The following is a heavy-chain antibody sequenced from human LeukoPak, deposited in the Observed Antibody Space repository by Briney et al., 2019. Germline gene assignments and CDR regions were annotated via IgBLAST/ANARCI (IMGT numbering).Heavy chain of an antibody. Sequence: SQTLSLTCVIFGDSVSSNSAAWNWIRQSPSRGLEWLGRTYYRSKWYNDFAPSVKSLISINPDTSKNQFSLQLNSVTPEDTAIYYCARDREVLRGVIMTGFDYWDQGNMVTV. CDR3: ARDREVLRGVIMTGFDY. CDR1: GDSVSSNSAA. D-gene: IGHD3-10*01. V-gene: IGHV6-1*01. J-gene: IGHJ4*02. CDR2: TYYRSKWYN.